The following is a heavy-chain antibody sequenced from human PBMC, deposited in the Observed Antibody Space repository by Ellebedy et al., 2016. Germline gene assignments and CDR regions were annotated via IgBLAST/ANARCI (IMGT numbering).Heavy chain of an antibody. V-gene: IGHV3-74*01. Sequence: HTGGSLRLSCAASGLTFSRHWLHWVRQAPGKGLVWVSLIKNDGTTKIYADSVKVRFTISRDAAKNTLYLQMNNLRAEDTALYYCASGDNFGYNYWGQGTLVTVSS. J-gene: IGHJ4*02. D-gene: IGHD5-18*01. CDR1: GLTFSRHW. CDR2: IKNDGTTK. CDR3: ASGDNFGYNY.